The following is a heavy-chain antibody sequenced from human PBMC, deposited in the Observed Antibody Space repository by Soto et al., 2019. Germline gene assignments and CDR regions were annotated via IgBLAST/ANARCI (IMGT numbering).Heavy chain of an antibody. CDR2: IYHSGST. CDR3: ARVPGP. CDR1: GGSISSGGYS. V-gene: IGHV4-30-2*01. J-gene: IGHJ5*02. Sequence: QLQLQESCSGLVKPSQTLSLTCAVSGGSISSGGYSWSWIRQPPGKGLEWIAYIYHSGSTYYDPSLKSRVTISVDRSKNQFSLKLSSVTAAATAVYYCARVPGPWGQGTLVTVSS.